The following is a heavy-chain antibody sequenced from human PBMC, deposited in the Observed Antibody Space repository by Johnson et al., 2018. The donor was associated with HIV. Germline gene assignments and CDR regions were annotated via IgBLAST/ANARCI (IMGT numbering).Heavy chain of an antibody. CDR2: ISGSGGST. CDR3: AKVETYVGATTRLTGAFDI. Sequence: VQLVESGGGVVQPGRSLRLSCAASGFTFSSYAMSWVRQAPGKGLEWVSAISGSGGSTYYADSVKGRFTISRDNSKNTLYLQMNSLRAEDTAVYYCAKVETYVGATTRLTGAFDIWGQGTMV. J-gene: IGHJ3*02. D-gene: IGHD1-26*01. V-gene: IGHV3-23*04. CDR1: GFTFSSYA.